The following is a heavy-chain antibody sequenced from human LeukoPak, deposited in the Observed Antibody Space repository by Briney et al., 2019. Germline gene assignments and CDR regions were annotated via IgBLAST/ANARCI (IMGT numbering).Heavy chain of an antibody. J-gene: IGHJ4*02. D-gene: IGHD4-17*01. CDR1: GGSINSGSYY. V-gene: IGHV4-61*02. CDR3: ARDRGTVISDH. CDR2: IYTSGST. Sequence: SETLSLTCTVSGGSINSGSYYWSWIRQPAGKGLEWIGRIYTSGSTNYNPSLKSRVTISVDTSKNQFSLKLSSVTAADTAVYYCARDRGTVISDHWGQGTLVTVYS.